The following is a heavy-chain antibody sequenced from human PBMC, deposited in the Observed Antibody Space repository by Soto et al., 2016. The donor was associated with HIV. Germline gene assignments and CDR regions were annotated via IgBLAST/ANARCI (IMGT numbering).Heavy chain of an antibody. D-gene: IGHD2-15*01. V-gene: IGHV1-2*02. CDR3: ARVGSGILSGSRGDGFDI. CDR1: GYTITGYY. Sequence: QVQLVQSGAEVKKPGAPVKVSCKASGYTITGYYMHWVRQAPGQGLEWMGWINPNTGGTNYAQKFQGRVTMTRDTSISTAYMDLSRLRSDDTAVYYCARVGSGILSGSRGDGFDIWGQGTMVTVSS. CDR2: INPNTGGT. J-gene: IGHJ3*02.